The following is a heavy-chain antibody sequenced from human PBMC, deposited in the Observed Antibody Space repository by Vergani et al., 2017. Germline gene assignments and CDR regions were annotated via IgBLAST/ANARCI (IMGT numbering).Heavy chain of an antibody. Sequence: EVQLLESGGDLVQPGGSLRLSCAASGFTFIMHAMTWVRQAPGKGLEWVSIISDNGGTTYYADSVKGRFTISRDNAKNSLYLQMNSLRAEDTAVYYCARDSSWYGPNYFDYWGQGTLVTVSS. V-gene: IGHV3-23*01. J-gene: IGHJ4*02. D-gene: IGHD6-13*01. CDR2: ISDNGGTT. CDR3: ARDSSWYGPNYFDY. CDR1: GFTFIMHA.